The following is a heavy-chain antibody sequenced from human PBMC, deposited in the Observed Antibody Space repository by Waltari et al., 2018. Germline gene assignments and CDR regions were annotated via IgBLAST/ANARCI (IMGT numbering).Heavy chain of an antibody. V-gene: IGHV4-38-2*01. D-gene: IGHD2-15*01. J-gene: IGHJ6*02. CDR2: IYHSGST. Sequence: QVQLQESGPGLVKPSETLSLTCAVSGYSISSGYYWGWIRQPPGKGLEWIGSIYHSGSTYYNPSLKSRVTISVDTSKNQFALKLSSVTAADTAVYYCARIVVVAAHYYYYGMDVWGQGTTVTVSS. CDR3: ARIVVVAAHYYYYGMDV. CDR1: GYSISSGYY.